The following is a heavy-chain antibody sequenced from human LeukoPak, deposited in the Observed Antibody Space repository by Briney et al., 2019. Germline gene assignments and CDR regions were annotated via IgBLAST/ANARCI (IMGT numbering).Heavy chain of an antibody. J-gene: IGHJ6*03. CDR2: INWNGGST. CDR3: AREGAEYDILTGYYRYYYYMDV. D-gene: IGHD3-9*01. V-gene: IGHV3-20*03. CDR1: GFTFDDYG. Sequence: TGGSLRLSYAASGFTFDDYGMSWVRQAPGKGLEWGSGINWNGGSTGYADSVKGRFTISRDNDKNSLYLQMNSLRAEDTALYYCAREGAEYDILTGYYRYYYYMDVWGKGTTVTVSS.